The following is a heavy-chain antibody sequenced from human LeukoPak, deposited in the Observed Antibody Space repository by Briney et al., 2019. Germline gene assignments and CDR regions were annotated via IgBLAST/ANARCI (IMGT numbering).Heavy chain of an antibody. CDR3: ARFPTYYDYVWGSYRPRLEYGMDV. D-gene: IGHD3-16*02. V-gene: IGHV5-51*01. J-gene: IGHJ6*02. CDR2: IYPGDSDT. Sequence: GESLKISCKGSGYSFTSYWIGWVRQMPGKGLEWMGIIYPGDSDTRYSPSFQGQVTISADKSISTAYLQWSSLKASDTAMYYCARFPTYYDYVWGSYRPRLEYGMDVWGQGTTVAVSS. CDR1: GYSFTSYW.